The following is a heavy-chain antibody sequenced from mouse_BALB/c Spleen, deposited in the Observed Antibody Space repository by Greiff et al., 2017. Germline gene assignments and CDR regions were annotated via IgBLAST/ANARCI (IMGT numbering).Heavy chain of an antibody. Sequence: QVQLQQPGAELVKPGASVKLSCKASGYTFTSYWMHWVKQRPGQGLEWIGEINPSNGRTNYNEKFKSKATLTVDKSSRTAYMQLSSLTSEDSAVYYCARVYYYGSSSFYAMDYWGQGTSVTVSS. J-gene: IGHJ4*01. V-gene: IGHV1S81*02. D-gene: IGHD1-1*01. CDR3: ARVYYYGSSSFYAMDY. CDR2: INPSNGRT. CDR1: GYTFTSYW.